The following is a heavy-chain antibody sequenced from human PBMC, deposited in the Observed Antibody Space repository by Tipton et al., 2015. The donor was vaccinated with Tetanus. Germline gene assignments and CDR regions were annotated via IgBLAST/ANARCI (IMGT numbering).Heavy chain of an antibody. J-gene: IGHJ1*01. CDR2: IYYSGST. D-gene: IGHD1-26*01. V-gene: IGHV4-59*05. CDR1: GGSISSYY. Sequence: TLSLTCTVSGGSISSYYWSWIRQPAGKGLEWIGRIYYSGSTYYNPSLKSRVTISVDTSKNQFSLKLSSVTAADTAVYYCARLIVGATTSEYFQHWGQGTLVTVSS. CDR3: ARLIVGATTSEYFQH.